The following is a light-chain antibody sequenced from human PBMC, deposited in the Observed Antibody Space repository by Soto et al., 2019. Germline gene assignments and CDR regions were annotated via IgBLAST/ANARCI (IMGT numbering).Light chain of an antibody. Sequence: QSALTQPASVSVSPGQSITLSCTGSSSDVGSSNYVSWYQQLPGKAPKLIIFDVNNRPSGVSDRFSGSKSDNTASLTISVLQAEDEADYYCSSYTTLNTVIFGGGTKVTVL. CDR3: SSYTTLNTVI. CDR1: SSDVGSSNY. J-gene: IGLJ2*01. CDR2: DVN. V-gene: IGLV2-14*03.